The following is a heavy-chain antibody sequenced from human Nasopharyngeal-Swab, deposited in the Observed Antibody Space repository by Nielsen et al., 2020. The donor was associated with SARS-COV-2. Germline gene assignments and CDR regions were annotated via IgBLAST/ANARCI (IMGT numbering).Heavy chain of an antibody. CDR1: GYTLTVLP. Sequence: ASVKVSCKVSGYTLTVLPIHWVRQAPGKGLEWMGTVVPEDGEPIYAQNFQGRVTMTEDTSTYTAYLELSSLRSVDTAVYYCASEGSGVFGVVIYAFDIWGPGTLVTVSS. V-gene: IGHV1-24*01. CDR2: VVPEDGEP. D-gene: IGHD3-3*01. J-gene: IGHJ3*02. CDR3: ASEGSGVFGVVIYAFDI.